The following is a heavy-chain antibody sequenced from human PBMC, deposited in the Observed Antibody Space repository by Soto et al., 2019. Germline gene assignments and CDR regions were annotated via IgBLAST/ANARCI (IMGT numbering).Heavy chain of an antibody. D-gene: IGHD1-26*01. CDR3: AKQQMGVIRALDY. V-gene: IGHV3-23*01. CDR1: GFTFSNYA. CDR2: IRETGNT. Sequence: EVQILQSGGGLEQPGGSLRLSCAASGFTFSNYAMSWIRQAPGKGLEWVSTIRETGNTYYADSVRGRFATSRDNSENTLYLQMSSLRAEDTVVYYCAKQQMGVIRALDYWGQGTLVTVSS. J-gene: IGHJ4*02.